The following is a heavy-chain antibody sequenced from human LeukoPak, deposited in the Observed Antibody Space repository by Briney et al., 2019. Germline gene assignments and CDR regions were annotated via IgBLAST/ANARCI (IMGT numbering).Heavy chain of an antibody. V-gene: IGHV4-34*01. J-gene: IGHJ3*02. CDR1: GGSFSGYY. CDR2: INHSGST. CDR3: ARRDHYGVKAFDI. Sequence: SETLSLTCAVYGGSFSGYYWTWIRQPPGKGLEWIGEINHSGSTNYNPSLKSRVTISVDTSKKQFSLKLSSVTAADTAVYYCARRDHYGVKAFDIWGQGTMVTVSS. D-gene: IGHD4-17*01.